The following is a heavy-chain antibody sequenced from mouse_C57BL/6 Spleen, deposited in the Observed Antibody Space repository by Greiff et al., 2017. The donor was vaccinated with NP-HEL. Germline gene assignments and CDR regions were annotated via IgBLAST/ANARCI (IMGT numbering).Heavy chain of an antibody. Sequence: EVQLQQSGPELVKPGASVKMSCKASGYTFTDYNMHWVKQSHGKSLEWIGYINPNNGGTSYNQKFKGKATLTVNKSSSTAYMELRSLTSEDSAVYYCARTRFITTVVAPFDYWGQGTTLTVAS. D-gene: IGHD1-1*01. CDR3: ARTRFITTVVAPFDY. CDR1: GYTFTDYN. J-gene: IGHJ2*01. V-gene: IGHV1-22*01. CDR2: INPNNGGT.